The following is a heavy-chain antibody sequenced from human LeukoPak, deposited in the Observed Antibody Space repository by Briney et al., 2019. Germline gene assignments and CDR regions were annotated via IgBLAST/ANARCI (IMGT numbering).Heavy chain of an antibody. CDR2: IYTSGST. Sequence: ASETLSLTCTVSGGSISSYYWSWIRQPAGKGLEWIGRIYTSGSTNYNPSLKSRVTMSVDTSKNQFSLKLSSVTAADTAVYYCARDKDDSSGYDWFDPWGQGTLVTVSS. D-gene: IGHD3-22*01. CDR1: GGSISSYY. V-gene: IGHV4-4*07. CDR3: ARDKDDSSGYDWFDP. J-gene: IGHJ5*02.